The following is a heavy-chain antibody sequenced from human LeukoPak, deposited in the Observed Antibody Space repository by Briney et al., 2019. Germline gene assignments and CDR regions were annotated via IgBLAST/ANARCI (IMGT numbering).Heavy chain of an antibody. J-gene: IGHJ6*03. V-gene: IGHV4-39*01. D-gene: IGHD2-2*01. CDR1: GGSISSSSYY. Sequence: SETLSLTCTVSGGSISSSSYYWGWIRQPPGKGLEWIGGIYYSGSTYYNPSLKSRVTISVDTSKYQFSLKLSSVTAADTAVYYCARVLVPAANYYYYYMDVWGKGTTVTVSS. CDR3: ARVLVPAANYYYYYMDV. CDR2: IYYSGST.